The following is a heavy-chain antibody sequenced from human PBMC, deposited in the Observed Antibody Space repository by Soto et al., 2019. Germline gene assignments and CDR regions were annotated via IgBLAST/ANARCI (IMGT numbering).Heavy chain of an antibody. CDR3: ARSGDNYNVLDY. CDR1: GFTFDDYT. Sequence: GSLRLSCAASGFTFDDYTMHWVRQAPGKGLEWVSLISWDGGSTYYADSVKGRFTISRDNSKNSLYLEINSLRGEDTAIYYCARSGDNYNVLDYWGQGTPVTVSS. D-gene: IGHD3-10*02. V-gene: IGHV3-43*01. J-gene: IGHJ4*02. CDR2: ISWDGGST.